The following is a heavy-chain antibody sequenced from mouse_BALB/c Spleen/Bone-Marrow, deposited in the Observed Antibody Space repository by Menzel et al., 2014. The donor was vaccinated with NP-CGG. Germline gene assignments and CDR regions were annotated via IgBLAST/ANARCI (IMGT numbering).Heavy chain of an antibody. V-gene: IGHV7-3*02. D-gene: IGHD2-3*01. CDR2: ISNKANGYTT. CDR3: ARYDGYSYNAKDY. CDR1: GFSFTDYY. J-gene: IGHJ4*01. Sequence: DVMLVESGGGLVQPGSSLRLSCATSGFSFTDYYMNWVCQLLGKALEWLGFISNKANGYTTEFSASVKVRFTISRYNTQSILYLQMNTLRSEESATYYCARYDGYSYNAKDYWGQGTSVTVSS.